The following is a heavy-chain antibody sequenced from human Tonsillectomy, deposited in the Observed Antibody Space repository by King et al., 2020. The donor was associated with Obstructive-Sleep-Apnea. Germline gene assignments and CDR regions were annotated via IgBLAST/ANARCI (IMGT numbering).Heavy chain of an antibody. V-gene: IGHV4-34*01. Sequence: VQLQQWGAGLLKPSETLSLTCAVYGGSFSGYYWSWIRQPPGKGLEWIGEINHSGSTNYNPSLKSRVTISVDTSKNKVSLTLSSVTAADTAVYYCARVDQFYLDYWGQGTLVTVSS. CDR2: INHSGST. CDR3: ARVDQFYLDY. J-gene: IGHJ4*02. CDR1: GGSFSGYY.